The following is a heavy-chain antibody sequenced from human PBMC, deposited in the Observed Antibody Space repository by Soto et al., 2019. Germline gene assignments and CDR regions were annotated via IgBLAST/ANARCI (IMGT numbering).Heavy chain of an antibody. J-gene: IGHJ6*02. D-gene: IGHD5-18*01. V-gene: IGHV5-10-1*01. CDR3: ARQAYSYGQSPYYYGMDV. CDR2: IDPSDSYT. Sequence: LKISCKGSGYSFTSYWISWVRQMPGKGLEWMGRIDPSDSYTNYSPSFQGHVTISADKSISTAYLQWSSLKASDTAMYYCARQAYSYGQSPYYYGMDVWGQGTTGTVS. CDR1: GYSFTSYW.